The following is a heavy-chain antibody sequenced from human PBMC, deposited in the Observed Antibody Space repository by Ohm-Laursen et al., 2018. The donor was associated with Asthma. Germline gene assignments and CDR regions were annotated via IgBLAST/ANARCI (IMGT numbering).Heavy chain of an antibody. V-gene: IGHV1-18*04. J-gene: IGHJ6*02. D-gene: IGHD3-3*01. CDR1: GYTFTSYG. Sequence: ASVKVSCKASGYTFTSYGISWVRQAPGQGLEWMGWISAYNGNTNYAQKLQGRVTMTTDTSTSTAYMELRSLRSDDTAVYYCASGASTYYDFWSGQQDKYGMDVWGQGTTVTVSS. CDR2: ISAYNGNT. CDR3: ASGASTYYDFWSGQQDKYGMDV.